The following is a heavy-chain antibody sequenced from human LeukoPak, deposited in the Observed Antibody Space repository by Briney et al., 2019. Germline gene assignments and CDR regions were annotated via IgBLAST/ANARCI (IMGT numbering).Heavy chain of an antibody. CDR1: GFTFSVSA. CDR3: AREASMYYDFWSGPTEYGFDAFDI. V-gene: IGHV3-30*04. D-gene: IGHD3-3*01. J-gene: IGHJ3*02. Sequence: GRSLRLSCAASGFTFSVSAMHWVRQAPGKGLEWVTLILSDGTNKYYTDSVKGRFTISRDNSKNTVYLEMNSLRVEDTAVYYCAREASMYYDFWSGPTEYGFDAFDIWGQGTMVTVSS. CDR2: ILSDGTNK.